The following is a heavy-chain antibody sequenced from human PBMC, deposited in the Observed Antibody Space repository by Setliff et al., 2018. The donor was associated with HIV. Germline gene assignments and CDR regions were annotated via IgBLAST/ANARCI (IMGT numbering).Heavy chain of an antibody. CDR3: ARDSVARRTLGYYYYMDV. V-gene: IGHV1-69*10. J-gene: IGHJ6*03. Sequence: RASVKVSCKASGGTFSSYAFNWVRQAPGQGLEWMGGIIPISGITNYAQKFQGRVRFTADKSTSTAYMELSSLRSEDTAMYYCARDSVARRTLGYYYYMDVWGKGTTVTVSS. CDR1: GGTFSSYA. CDR2: IIPISGIT. D-gene: IGHD6-6*01.